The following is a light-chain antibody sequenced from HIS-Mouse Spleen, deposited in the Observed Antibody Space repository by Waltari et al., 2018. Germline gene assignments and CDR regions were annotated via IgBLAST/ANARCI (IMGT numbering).Light chain of an antibody. CDR3: YSTDSSGNHRV. CDR2: EDS. CDR1: SFPKKS. V-gene: IGLV3-10*01. Sequence: SYELTQPPSLSVSPGQTARITCSGHSFPKKSAYWYQQKSGQAPVLVIHEDSKRPSGTPEKFSGSSSGKMATLTISGAQVKDEADYYCYSTDSSGNHRVFGGGTKLTVL. J-gene: IGLJ2*01.